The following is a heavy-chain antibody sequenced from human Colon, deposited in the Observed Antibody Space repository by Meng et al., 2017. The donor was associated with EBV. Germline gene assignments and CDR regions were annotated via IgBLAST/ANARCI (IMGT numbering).Heavy chain of an antibody. Sequence: QEQRQESGPGLVEPSQTQSHTCTVSGGAMSSGNYYWSWIRQPPGKGLEWIGYMHHSGSAYYNPSLKSRVSISVDTSKNQFSLNLNSMTAADTAVYYCASFDHIPRRNYFDYWGQGTLVTVSS. CDR3: ASFDHIPRRNYFDY. CDR1: GGAMSSGNYY. CDR2: MHHSGSA. J-gene: IGHJ4*02. D-gene: IGHD2-21*01. V-gene: IGHV4-30-4*01.